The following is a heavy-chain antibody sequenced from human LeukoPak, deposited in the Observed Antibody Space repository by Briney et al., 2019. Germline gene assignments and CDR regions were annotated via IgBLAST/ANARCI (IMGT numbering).Heavy chain of an antibody. V-gene: IGHV4-39*01. Sequence: PSETLSLTCTVSGASISSSSYYWGWIRQPPGKGLEWIGSIYDSGSTYSNPSIKSRVTISVDTSKNQFSLKMSSVTAADTAVYYCARQPWDIVVVPAARPFDYWGQGTLVTVSS. J-gene: IGHJ4*02. CDR1: GASISSSSYY. CDR3: ARQPWDIVVVPAARPFDY. CDR2: IYDSGST. D-gene: IGHD2-2*01.